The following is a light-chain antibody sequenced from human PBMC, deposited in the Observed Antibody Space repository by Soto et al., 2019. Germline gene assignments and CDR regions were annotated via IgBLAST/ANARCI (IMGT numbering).Light chain of an antibody. CDR3: QNYNSVPLT. CDR2: AAS. V-gene: IGKV1-27*01. Sequence: DIQMTQSPSSLSASVGDRVTITCRASQGISDYLAWYQQKQGTVPQLLIYAASTLQSGVPSRFSGSGSGTDFTLTITSLQTEDVATYYCQNYNSVPLTFGGGTKVEIK. CDR1: QGISDY. J-gene: IGKJ4*01.